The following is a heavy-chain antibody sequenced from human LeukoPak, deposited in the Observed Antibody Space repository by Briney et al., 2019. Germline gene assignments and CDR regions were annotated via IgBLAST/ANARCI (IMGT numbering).Heavy chain of an antibody. CDR2: TYYRSKWYN. CDR1: GDSVSSNSAA. D-gene: IGHD1-14*01. CDR3: ARGTSSLNYYGMDV. Sequence: PSQTLSLTCATSGDSVSSNSAAWHWIRQSPSRGLEWLGRTYYRSKWYNDYAVSVQSRITINSDTSKNQFSLQLNSVTPEDTAVYYCARGTSSLNYYGMDVWGQGTTVTVSS. J-gene: IGHJ6*02. V-gene: IGHV6-1*01.